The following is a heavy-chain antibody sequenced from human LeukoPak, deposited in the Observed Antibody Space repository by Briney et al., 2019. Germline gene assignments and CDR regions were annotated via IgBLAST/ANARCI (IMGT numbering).Heavy chain of an antibody. Sequence: GGSLSLSCAASGFTFSNYWIHWVRQAPGKGLVWVSRIDNAGSTTTYANSVKGRFTISRDNAENTLYLQMNSLRVEDTAVYYCVRGAFHAGSGNYYDYWGQGTLVTVSS. J-gene: IGHJ4*02. V-gene: IGHV3-74*03. CDR2: IDNAGSTT. D-gene: IGHD3-22*01. CDR1: GFTFSNYW. CDR3: VRGAFHAGSGNYYDY.